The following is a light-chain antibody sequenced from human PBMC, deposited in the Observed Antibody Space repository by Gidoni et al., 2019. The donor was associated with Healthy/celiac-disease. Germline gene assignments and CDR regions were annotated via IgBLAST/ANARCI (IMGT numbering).Light chain of an antibody. Sequence: SYALTQPPSVSVSPGKTASITCSGDKLGDKYACWYHQKTAQSPVLVLYQDSKRHSGIPARLSGSNSGNTANLTISGTQAMDEADYYCQAWDSSTGRVFGNGNKVTVL. V-gene: IGLV3-1*01. CDR1: KLGDKY. CDR2: QDS. CDR3: QAWDSSTGRV. J-gene: IGLJ1*01.